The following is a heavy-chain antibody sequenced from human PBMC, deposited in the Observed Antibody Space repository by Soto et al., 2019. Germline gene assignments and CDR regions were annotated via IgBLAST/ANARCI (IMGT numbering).Heavy chain of an antibody. D-gene: IGHD2-15*01. CDR2: IYYTGNS. J-gene: IGHJ6*03. V-gene: IGHV4-59*01. CDR1: GGSISSDY. Sequence: SETLSLTCSVSGGSISSDYWSWIRQPPGKGLEWIGSIYYTGNSNHNPSLQSRATISVDTSKNQFSQKLSSVTAADTAVYYCARDRDVCSGGSCYSGYYFYMDVWGKGTTVTVSS. CDR3: ARDRDVCSGGSCYSGYYFYMDV.